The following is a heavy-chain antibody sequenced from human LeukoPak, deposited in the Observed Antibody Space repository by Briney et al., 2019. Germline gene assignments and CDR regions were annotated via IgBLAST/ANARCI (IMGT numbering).Heavy chain of an antibody. J-gene: IGHJ4*02. CDR1: GGSFSGYY. CDR2: INHGGRT. CDR3: ARGLGEVDY. V-gene: IGHV4-34*01. Sequence: SETLSLTCAVYGGSFSGYYWTWIRQPPGKGLEWIGEINHGGRTNYNPSLESRVTMSVDTSENQFSLNLSSVTAADTAVYYCARGLGEVDYWGQGTLVTVSS.